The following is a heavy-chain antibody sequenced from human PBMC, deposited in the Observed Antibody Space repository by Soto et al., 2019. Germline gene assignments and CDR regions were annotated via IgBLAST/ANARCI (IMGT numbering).Heavy chain of an antibody. CDR3: ARTDTRVGATNDY. Sequence: SETLSLTCTVSGGSISSSSYYWGWIRQPPGKGLEWIGSIYYSGSTYYNPSLKSRVTISVDTSKNQFSLKLSSVTAADTAVYYCARTDTRVGATNDYWGQGTLVTVSS. CDR2: IYYSGST. D-gene: IGHD1-26*01. CDR1: GGSISSSSYY. V-gene: IGHV4-39*01. J-gene: IGHJ4*02.